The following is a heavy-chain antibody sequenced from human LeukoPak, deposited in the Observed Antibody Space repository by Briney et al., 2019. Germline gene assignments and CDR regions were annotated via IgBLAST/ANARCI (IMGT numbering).Heavy chain of an antibody. CDR1: GFTVSSNY. V-gene: IGHV3-66*01. Sequence: GGSLRLSCAVSGFTVSSNYMSWVRQPPGKGLEWVSVIYSGGSTYYAESVKGRFTIPRENSKNTLYLQMNSLRAEDTAVYYCARDSQLWLEEFYYYYGMDVWGQGTTVTVSS. D-gene: IGHD5-18*01. CDR2: IYSGGST. CDR3: ARDSQLWLEEFYYYYGMDV. J-gene: IGHJ6*02.